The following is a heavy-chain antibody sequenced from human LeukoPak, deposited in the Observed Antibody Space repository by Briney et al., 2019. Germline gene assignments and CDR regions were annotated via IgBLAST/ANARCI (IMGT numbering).Heavy chain of an antibody. CDR3: AKGYTKDSNSWP. Sequence: GGSLRLSCAGSGFAFNTYAMSWVRQAPGKGLEWVSSITNTGDNTYYADSVKGRFTISRDNSKNTVYLQMSGLRVEDTAVYYCAKGYTKDSNSWPWGQGTLVTVSS. J-gene: IGHJ5*02. V-gene: IGHV3-23*01. CDR1: GFAFNTYA. D-gene: IGHD2/OR15-2a*01. CDR2: ITNTGDNT.